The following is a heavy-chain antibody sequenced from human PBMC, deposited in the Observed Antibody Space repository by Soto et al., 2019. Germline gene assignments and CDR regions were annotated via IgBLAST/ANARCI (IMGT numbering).Heavy chain of an antibody. CDR1: GGSITSSY. CDR2: IYDTGISGYTPST. J-gene: IGHJ6*02. V-gene: IGHV4-59*01. CDR3: VRGEDAFFYYGLDV. Sequence: SETLSLTCTVSGGSITSSYWSWIRRPPGKGLEWIAYIYDTGISGYTPSTSYNPSLKSRVTMSVDTSKSQFSPKLTSVTAADTAVYYCVRGEDAFFYYGLDVWGQGITVTVSS.